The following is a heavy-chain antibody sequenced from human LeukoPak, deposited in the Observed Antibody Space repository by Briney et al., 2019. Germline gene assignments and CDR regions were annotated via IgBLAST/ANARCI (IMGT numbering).Heavy chain of an antibody. V-gene: IGHV3-23*01. D-gene: IGHD1-26*01. CDR2: ISGSGGFT. J-gene: IGHJ5*02. CDR1: GFTFSSYG. CDR3: ATSGGSYWS. Sequence: GGSLRLSCAASGFTFSSYGMSWVRQAPGKGLEWVSAISGSGGFTYYADSVKGRFTISRDNSKNTLYLQMNSLRAEDTAVYYCATSGGSYWSWGQGTLVTVSS.